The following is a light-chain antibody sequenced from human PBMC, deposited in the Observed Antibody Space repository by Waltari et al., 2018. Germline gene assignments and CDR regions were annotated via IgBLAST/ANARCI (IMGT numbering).Light chain of an antibody. CDR3: QQLNSYPLT. Sequence: DIQSTQSPSFLSASVGHRVPITCRASQGISTYLAWYQQKPGKAPKVLIYAASTLQTGVPSRFSGSGSGTEFTLTISSLQPVDFATYYCQQLNSYPLTFGGGTKVEIK. J-gene: IGKJ4*01. CDR1: QGISTY. V-gene: IGKV1-9*01. CDR2: AAS.